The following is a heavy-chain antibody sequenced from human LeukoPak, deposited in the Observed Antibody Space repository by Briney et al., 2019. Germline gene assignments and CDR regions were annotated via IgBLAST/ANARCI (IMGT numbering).Heavy chain of an antibody. V-gene: IGHV4-59*08. CDR3: ARLATYGDFSD. J-gene: IGHJ4*02. Sequence: SETLSLTCTVSGDFISGYYWSWVRQPPGKGLEWIGYIFHSGSTKYNPSLESRVTISIDTSKNQFSLRLSSVTAADTAVYYCARLATYGDFSDWGQGTLVTVSS. CDR1: GDFISGYY. CDR2: IFHSGST. D-gene: IGHD4-17*01.